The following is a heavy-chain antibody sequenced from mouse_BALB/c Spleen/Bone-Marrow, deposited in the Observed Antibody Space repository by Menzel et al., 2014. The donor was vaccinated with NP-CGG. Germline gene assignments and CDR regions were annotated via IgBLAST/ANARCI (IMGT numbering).Heavy chain of an antibody. Sequence: DVKLQESGAELVKPGASVKLSCTASGFNIKDTYMHWVKQRPEQGLEWIGRIDPANGNTKYDPKFQGKATITADTSSNTAYLQLSSLTSEDTAVYYCAMYYYGSSLFAYWGQGTLVTVFA. J-gene: IGHJ3*01. V-gene: IGHV14-3*02. CDR3: AMYYYGSSLFAY. CDR1: GFNIKDTY. D-gene: IGHD1-1*01. CDR2: IDPANGNT.